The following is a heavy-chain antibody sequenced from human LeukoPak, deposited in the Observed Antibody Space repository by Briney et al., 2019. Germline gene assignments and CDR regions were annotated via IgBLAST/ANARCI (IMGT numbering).Heavy chain of an antibody. CDR3: ARRGSGYDYFDY. CDR1: GGSISSYY. Sequence: SETLSLNCTVSGGSISSYYWSWIRQPPGKGLEWIGYIYYSGSTNYNPSLKSRVTISVDTSKNQFSLKLSSVTAADTAVYYCARRGSGYDYFDYWGQGTLVTVSS. V-gene: IGHV4-59*08. D-gene: IGHD5-12*01. J-gene: IGHJ4*02. CDR2: IYYSGST.